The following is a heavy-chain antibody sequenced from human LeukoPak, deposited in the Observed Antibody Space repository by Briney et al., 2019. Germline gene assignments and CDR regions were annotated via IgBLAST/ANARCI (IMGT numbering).Heavy chain of an antibody. J-gene: IGHJ4*02. Sequence: GGSLRLSCAASGFTFSSYSMNWVRQAPGKGLEWVSYISSSSSTIYYADSVKGRFTISRDNAKNSLYLQMNSLRAEDTAVYYCARDQRGDSSGYYGNYFDYWGQGTLVTVSP. D-gene: IGHD3-22*01. CDR1: GFTFSSYS. V-gene: IGHV3-48*04. CDR3: ARDQRGDSSGYYGNYFDY. CDR2: ISSSSSTI.